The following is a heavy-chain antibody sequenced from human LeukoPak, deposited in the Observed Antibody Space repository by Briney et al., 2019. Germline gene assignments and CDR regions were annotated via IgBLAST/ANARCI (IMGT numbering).Heavy chain of an antibody. J-gene: IGHJ3*02. D-gene: IGHD4-17*01. V-gene: IGHV4-59*02. Sequence: PSGTLSLTRIVSGGSVNLYYWTWIRQSPGKGLEWIGYISYSGNVYYNPSLKSRVTITLDTSKKQVSLRLSSVTAADTAVYFCARDFARNSGDYGNDGFDIWGQGTMVTVS. CDR2: ISYSGNV. CDR1: GGSVNLYY. CDR3: ARDFARNSGDYGNDGFDI.